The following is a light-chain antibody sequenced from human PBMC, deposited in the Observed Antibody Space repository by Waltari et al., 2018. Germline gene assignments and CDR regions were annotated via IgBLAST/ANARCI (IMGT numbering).Light chain of an antibody. CDR2: AAS. J-gene: IGKJ4*01. Sequence: DIQMTQSPSSLSASVGDRVTITCRASQSISNYLNWYQQKPGKARKLLIYAASTLQSGVPSRFSGSGSETDFTLTISSLQPEDIATYYCQQSYSTPRLTFGGGTKVEIK. CDR1: QSISNY. CDR3: QQSYSTPRLT. V-gene: IGKV1-39*01.